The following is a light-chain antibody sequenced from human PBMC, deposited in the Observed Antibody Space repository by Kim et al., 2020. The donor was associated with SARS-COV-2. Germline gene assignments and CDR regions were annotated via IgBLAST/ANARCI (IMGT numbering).Light chain of an antibody. V-gene: IGKV1-16*02. Sequence: DIQLTQSPTLLSASVGDRVTITCRASQGINNYLVWFQQKPGKAPKPLMYGGASEFSSSGSGTHFILTINNLQPEDFATYYCQQYSSYPRTFGQGTKVEIK. J-gene: IGKJ1*01. CDR3: QQYSSYPRT. CDR1: QGINNY.